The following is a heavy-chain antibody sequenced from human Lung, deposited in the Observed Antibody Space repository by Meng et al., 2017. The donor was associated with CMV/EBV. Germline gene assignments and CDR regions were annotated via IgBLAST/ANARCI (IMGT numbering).Heavy chain of an antibody. CDR2: ISNDGSTE. CDR3: ATVISSYSSTWEYNLYYAYYGMDD. CDR1: GFSFSTYG. D-gene: IGHD6-13*01. V-gene: IGHV3-30-3*01. J-gene: IGHJ6*02. Sequence: SXEASGFSFSTYGMHWVRQAPGKGLEWVALISNDGSTEYYADSVEGRFTISRDNSKNTLYLQMNSLRTEDTAVYYCATVISSYSSTWEYNLYYAYYGMDDWGQGTXVTVSS.